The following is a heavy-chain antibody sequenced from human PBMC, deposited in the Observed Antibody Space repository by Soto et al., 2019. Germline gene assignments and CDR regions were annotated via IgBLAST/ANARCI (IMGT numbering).Heavy chain of an antibody. CDR2: ISYDGSNK. D-gene: IGHD1-1*01. Sequence: GGSLRLSCAASGFTFSSYAMHWVRQAPGKGLEWVAVISYDGSNKYYADSVKGRFTISRDNSKNTLYLQMNSLRAEDTAVYYCARDREGHHDRSRSRGYYGMDVWGQGTTVTVSS. CDR3: ARDREGHHDRSRSRGYYGMDV. CDR1: GFTFSSYA. V-gene: IGHV3-30-3*01. J-gene: IGHJ6*02.